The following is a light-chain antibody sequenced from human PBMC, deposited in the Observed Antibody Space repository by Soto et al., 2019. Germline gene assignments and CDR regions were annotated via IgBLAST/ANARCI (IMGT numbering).Light chain of an antibody. Sequence: EIVMTQSPATLSVSPGERATLSCRASQSVGSDLAWYQQKPGQAPRLVIYGASTRATGIPARFSGSGSGTEYTLTISSLQPDDFATYYCQQYNSYLWTFGQGTKVDIK. J-gene: IGKJ1*01. CDR1: QSVGSD. CDR3: QQYNSYLWT. CDR2: GAS. V-gene: IGKV3-15*01.